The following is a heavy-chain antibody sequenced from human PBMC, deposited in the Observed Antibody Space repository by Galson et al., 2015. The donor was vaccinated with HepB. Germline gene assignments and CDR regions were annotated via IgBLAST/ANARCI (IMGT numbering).Heavy chain of an antibody. CDR1: GFIFSSFG. J-gene: IGHJ4*02. Sequence: SLRLSCAASGFIFSSFGTNWVRQAPGKGLEWVGVIWSDGSNTYYADFVKGRFTISRDSSKNTVYLRMNSLRVEDTAVYYCAREGPYARSCMDYWGQGTLVTVAS. CDR3: AREGPYARSCMDY. V-gene: IGHV3-33*01. D-gene: IGHD6-13*01. CDR2: IWSDGSNT.